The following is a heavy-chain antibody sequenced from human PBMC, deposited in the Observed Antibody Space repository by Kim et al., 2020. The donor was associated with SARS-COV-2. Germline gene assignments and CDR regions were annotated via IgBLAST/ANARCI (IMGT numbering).Heavy chain of an antibody. J-gene: IGHJ4*02. CDR3: AKTNGETYYDFWSGYLYFDY. CDR2: IYSGGSST. CDR1: GFTFSSYA. D-gene: IGHD3-3*01. Sequence: GGSLRLSCAASGFTFSSYAMSWVRQAPGKGLEWVSVIYSGGSSTYYADSVKGRFTISRDNSKNTLYLQMNSLRAEDTAVYYCAKTNGETYYDFWSGYLYFDYWGQGTLVTVSS. V-gene: IGHV3-23*03.